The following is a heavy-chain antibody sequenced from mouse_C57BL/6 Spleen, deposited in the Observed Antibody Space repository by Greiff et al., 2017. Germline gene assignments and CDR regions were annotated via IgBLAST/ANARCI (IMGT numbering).Heavy chain of an antibody. V-gene: IGHV1-82*01. Sequence: QVQLKQSGPELVKPGASVKISCKASGYAFSSSWMNWVKQRPGKGLEWIGRIYPGDGATNYNGKFKGTATLAADKSSSTAYMQLSSLTSEDSAVYFCARVGDYIVMDYWGQGTSVTVAS. J-gene: IGHJ4*01. CDR3: ARVGDYIVMDY. CDR1: GYAFSSSW. D-gene: IGHD2-12*01. CDR2: IYPGDGAT.